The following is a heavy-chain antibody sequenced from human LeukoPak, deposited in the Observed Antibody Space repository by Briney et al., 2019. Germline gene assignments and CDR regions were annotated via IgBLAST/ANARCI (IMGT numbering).Heavy chain of an antibody. V-gene: IGHV4-61*08. Sequence: PSQTLSLTCAVSGGSISSGGFSWSWIRQPPGKGLEWIGYVHSGGSTKCNPSLKSRLIISVDMSKNQFSLKLRSVSVADTAVYYCARLAPGNYDILTGDPKVVFDYWGQGALVTVSS. D-gene: IGHD3-9*01. CDR3: ARLAPGNYDILTGDPKVVFDY. CDR2: VHSGGST. CDR1: GGSISSGGFS. J-gene: IGHJ4*02.